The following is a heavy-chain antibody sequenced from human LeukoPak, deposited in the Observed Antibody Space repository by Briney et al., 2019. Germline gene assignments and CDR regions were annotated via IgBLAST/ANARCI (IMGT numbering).Heavy chain of an antibody. CDR3: AKDQGPLYYYDSSGYSQTALDY. D-gene: IGHD3-22*01. CDR1: GFTFSSYG. J-gene: IGHJ4*02. V-gene: IGHV3-30*02. Sequence: GGSLRLSCAASGFTFSSYGMHWVRQAPGKGLEWVAVIWYGGSNKYYADSVKGRFTISRDNSKNTLYLQMNSLRAEDTAVYYCAKDQGPLYYYDSSGYSQTALDYWGQGTLVTVSS. CDR2: IWYGGSNK.